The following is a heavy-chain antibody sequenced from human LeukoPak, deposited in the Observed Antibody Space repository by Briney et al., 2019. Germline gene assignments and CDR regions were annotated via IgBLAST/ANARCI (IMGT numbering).Heavy chain of an antibody. CDR3: ARVSWIQLMLDAFDI. Sequence: GGSLILSCAASVFTFSDHYMSWIPHAPGKRLDWVSNISSSSSYTNYADSVKGRFTISRDNAKNSLYLQMNSLRAEDTAVYYCARVSWIQLMLDAFDIWGQGTMVTVSS. CDR1: VFTFSDHY. CDR2: ISSSSSYT. V-gene: IGHV3-11*05. D-gene: IGHD5-18*01. J-gene: IGHJ3*02.